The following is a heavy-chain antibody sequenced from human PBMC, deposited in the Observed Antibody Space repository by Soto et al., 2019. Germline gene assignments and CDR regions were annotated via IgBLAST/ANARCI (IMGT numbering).Heavy chain of an antibody. CDR3: ASWVRDCTNGVCYSPPNAYSYXMYA. D-gene: IGHD2-8*01. Sequence: PSETLSLSCTVSGGSISSYYWSWIRQPPGKGLEWIGYIYYSGSTNYNPSLKSRVTISVDTSKNQFSLKLSSVTAADTAVYYCASWVRDCTNGVCYSPPNAYSYXMYAWAKRTTVTVSS. V-gene: IGHV4-59*01. CDR1: GGSISSYY. CDR2: IYYSGST. J-gene: IGHJ6*03.